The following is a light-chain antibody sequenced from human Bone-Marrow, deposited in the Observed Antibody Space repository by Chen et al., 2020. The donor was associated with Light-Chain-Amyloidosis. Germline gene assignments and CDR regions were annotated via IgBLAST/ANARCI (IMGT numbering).Light chain of an antibody. CDR3: LSADSSGTYEVI. CDR1: DLPTKY. V-gene: IGLV3-25*03. Sequence: SYELTQPPSVSVSPGQTARITCSGDDLPTKYAYWYQQKPGQAPVLVINRDTERPSGNSERLCGSRSGTTHTLTIRGEPAEDEADSNSLSADSSGTYEVIFGGGSKLTVL. J-gene: IGLJ2*01. CDR2: RDT.